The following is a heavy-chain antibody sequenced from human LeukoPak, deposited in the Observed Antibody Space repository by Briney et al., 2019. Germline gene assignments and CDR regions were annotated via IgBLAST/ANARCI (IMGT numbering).Heavy chain of an antibody. CDR1: GFTFSSYA. CDR2: ISYDGSNK. D-gene: IGHD3-22*01. J-gene: IGHJ4*02. CDR3: AGNYAGCRGYSHY. Sequence: GGSLRLSCAASGFTFSSYAMHWVRQAPGKGLEWVAVISYDGSNKYYADSVKGRFTISRDNSKNTLYLQMNSLRAEDTAVYYCAGNYAGCRGYSHYWGQGTLVTVSS. V-gene: IGHV3-30-3*01.